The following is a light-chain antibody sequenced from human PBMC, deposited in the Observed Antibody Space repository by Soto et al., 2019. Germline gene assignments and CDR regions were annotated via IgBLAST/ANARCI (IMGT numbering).Light chain of an antibody. V-gene: IGLV2-8*01. J-gene: IGLJ2*01. CDR1: SSDVGAYNY. CDR3: SSSEDNTVV. Sequence: QSALTQPPSASGSPGQSVAISCTGTSSDVGAYNYVSWYQQHPGKAPKLLIFEVSKRPSGVPHRFSGSKSGNTASLTVSGLPAEDEGDYFCSSSEDNTVVFGGGTKLTVL. CDR2: EVS.